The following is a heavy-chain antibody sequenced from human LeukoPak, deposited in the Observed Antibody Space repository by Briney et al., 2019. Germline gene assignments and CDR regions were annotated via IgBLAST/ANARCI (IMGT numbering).Heavy chain of an antibody. D-gene: IGHD5-24*01. J-gene: IGHJ4*02. CDR1: GFTFSSYA. CDR2: ISYDGSNK. V-gene: IGHV3-30-3*01. Sequence: GGSLRLSCAASGFTFSSYAMHWVRQAPGKGLEWVAVISYDGSNKYYADSVKGRFTISRDNSKNTLYLQMNSLRAEDTAVYYCARVGGDGYNFYLGYFDYWGQGTLVTVSS. CDR3: ARVGGDGYNFYLGYFDY.